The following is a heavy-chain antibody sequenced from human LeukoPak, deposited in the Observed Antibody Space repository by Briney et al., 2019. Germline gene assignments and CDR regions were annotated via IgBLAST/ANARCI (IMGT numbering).Heavy chain of an antibody. CDR3: ARGGVVVAATFGLDP. J-gene: IGHJ5*02. Sequence: SGTLSLTCAVSGGSISSSNWWSWVRQPPGKGLEWIGEINHSGSTNYNPSLKSRVTISVDTSKNQFSLKLSSVTAADTAVYYCARGGVVVAATFGLDPWGQGTLVTVSS. CDR2: INHSGST. CDR1: GGSISSSNW. D-gene: IGHD2-15*01. V-gene: IGHV4-4*02.